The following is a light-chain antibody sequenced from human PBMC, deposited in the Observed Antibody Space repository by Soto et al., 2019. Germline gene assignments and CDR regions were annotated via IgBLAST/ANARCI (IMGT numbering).Light chain of an antibody. CDR2: GAS. CDR3: HHSEN. Sequence: EIVLTQSPGTLSLSPGDRATLSCRASQSVSRSYLGWYQQKPGQAPRLLMYGASIRAAGVPDRFSGSGSGTEFTLTISRLEPEDFTVYFCHHSENFGYRSKVDIK. V-gene: IGKV3-20*01. J-gene: IGKJ1*01. CDR1: QSVSRSY.